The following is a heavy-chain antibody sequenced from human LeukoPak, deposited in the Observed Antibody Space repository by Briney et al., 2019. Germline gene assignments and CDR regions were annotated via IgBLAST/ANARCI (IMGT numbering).Heavy chain of an antibody. Sequence: PSETLSLTCTVSGGSISSGSYYWSWIRQPAGTGLEWIGRIYTSGSTNYNPSLKSRVTISVHTPKNQFSLKLSSVTAADTAVYYCARGNNPLGLDYWGQGTLVTVSS. D-gene: IGHD1/OR15-1a*01. CDR1: GGSISSGSYY. CDR3: ARGNNPLGLDY. V-gene: IGHV4-61*02. CDR2: IYTSGST. J-gene: IGHJ4*02.